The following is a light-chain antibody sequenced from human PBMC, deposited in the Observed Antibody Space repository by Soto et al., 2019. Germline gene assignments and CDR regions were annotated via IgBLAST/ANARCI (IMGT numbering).Light chain of an antibody. Sequence: QSALTQSASVSGSPGQSITISCTGTSSDVGAYNYVSWYQQHPGKAPELMFYEVSDRPSGVSNRFSGSKSGNTASLTIAGLQGEDEADYYCSSYTGSSTPYVFGTGTKVTVL. J-gene: IGLJ1*01. V-gene: IGLV2-14*01. CDR1: SSDVGAYNY. CDR2: EVS. CDR3: SSYTGSSTPYV.